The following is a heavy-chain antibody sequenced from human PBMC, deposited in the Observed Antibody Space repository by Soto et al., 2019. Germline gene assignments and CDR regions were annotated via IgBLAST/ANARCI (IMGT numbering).Heavy chain of an antibody. V-gene: IGHV4-34*01. CDR2: INHSGST. D-gene: IGHD2-15*01. J-gene: IGHJ3*02. Sequence: PSETLSLTCAVYGVSFSGYYGSCIRQPPGKGLEWIGEINHSGSTNYNPSLKSRVTISVDTSKNQFSLKLSSVTAADTAVYYCARGRGYCSGGSCPGAFDIWGQGTMVT. CDR1: GVSFSGYY. CDR3: ARGRGYCSGGSCPGAFDI.